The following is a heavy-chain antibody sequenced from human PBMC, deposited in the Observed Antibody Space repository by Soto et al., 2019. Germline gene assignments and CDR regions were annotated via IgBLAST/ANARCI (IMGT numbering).Heavy chain of an antibody. CDR1: GFTVSSNY. J-gene: IGHJ4*02. CDR2: IYSGGST. D-gene: IGHD5-18*01. Sequence: EVQLVGSGGGLVQPGGSVRLSCAASGFTVSSNYMSWVRQAPGKGLEWVSVIYSGGSTCHADSVKGRFTISRDNSKYTLYLQMNSLRAEDTAVYYCATLSGYSYGNFDYLGQGTLVTVSS. CDR3: ATLSGYSYGNFDY. V-gene: IGHV3-66*01.